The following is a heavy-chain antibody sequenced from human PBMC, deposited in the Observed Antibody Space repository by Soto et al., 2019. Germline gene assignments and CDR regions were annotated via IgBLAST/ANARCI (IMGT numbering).Heavy chain of an antibody. CDR1: GYTFSSYG. CDR3: GGGGITGMGWFDP. Sequence: QVQLVQSGVEVKKPGASVKVSCKASGYTFSSYGISWVRQAPGQGLEWMGWISAHNGNTNYAQKFQGRVTMTTDTSTSTAYRELRSLRSDDPAVYYGGGGGITGMGWFDPWGLGTLVTVSS. J-gene: IGHJ5*02. V-gene: IGHV1-18*01. CDR2: ISAHNGNT. D-gene: IGHD1-20*01.